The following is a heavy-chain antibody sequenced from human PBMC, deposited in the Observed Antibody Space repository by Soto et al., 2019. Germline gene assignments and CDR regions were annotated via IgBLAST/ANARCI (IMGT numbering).Heavy chain of an antibody. Sequence: GGSLRLSCAASGFTFSSYAMHWVRQAPGKGLEWVAVISYDGSNKYYADSVKGRFTISRDNSKNTLYLQMNSLRAEDTAVYYCARGYCGGDCYFYYYYGMDVWGQGTTVTVSS. CDR1: GFTFSSYA. J-gene: IGHJ6*02. CDR2: ISYDGSNK. CDR3: ARGYCGGDCYFYYYYGMDV. D-gene: IGHD2-21*02. V-gene: IGHV3-30-3*01.